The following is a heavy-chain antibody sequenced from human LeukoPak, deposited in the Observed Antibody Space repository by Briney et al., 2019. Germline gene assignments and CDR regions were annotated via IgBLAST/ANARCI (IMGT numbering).Heavy chain of an antibody. D-gene: IGHD6-6*01. V-gene: IGHV4-61*02. J-gene: IGHJ4*02. CDR2: IYTSGST. CDR1: GGSISSGSYY. Sequence: PSQTLSLTCTVSGGSISSGSYYWSWIRQPAGKGLEWIGRIYTSGSTNYNPSLKSRVTISVDTSKNQFSLKLSSVTAADTAVYYCALMEYSSSSFDYWGQGTLVTVSS. CDR3: ALMEYSSSSFDY.